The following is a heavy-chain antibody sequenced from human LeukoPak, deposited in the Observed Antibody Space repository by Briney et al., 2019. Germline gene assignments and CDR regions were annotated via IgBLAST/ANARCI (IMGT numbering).Heavy chain of an antibody. CDR3: AKESPGYGSGTPH. J-gene: IGHJ6*02. D-gene: IGHD3-10*01. Sequence: GRSLRLSCAASGFTFSSYGMHGVRQAPGKGLEWVAVISYDGSNKYYADSVKGRFTISRDNSKNTLYLQMNSLRAEDTAVYYCAKESPGYGSGTPHWGQGTTVTVSS. CDR1: GFTFSSYG. V-gene: IGHV3-30*18. CDR2: ISYDGSNK.